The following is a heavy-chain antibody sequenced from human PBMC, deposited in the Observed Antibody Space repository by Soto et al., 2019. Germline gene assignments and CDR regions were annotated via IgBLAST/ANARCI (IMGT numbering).Heavy chain of an antibody. J-gene: IGHJ3*02. CDR1: GYTFTSYG. CDR3: ARSDRLRFLEWFLGAFDI. V-gene: IGHV1-18*01. D-gene: IGHD3-3*01. CDR2: ISAYNGNT. Sequence: ASVKVSCKASGYTFTSYGISCVRRAPGQVLEWMGWISAYNGNTNYAQKLQGRVTMTTDTSTSTAYMELRSLRSDDTAVYYCARSDRLRFLEWFLGAFDIWGQGTMVTVSS.